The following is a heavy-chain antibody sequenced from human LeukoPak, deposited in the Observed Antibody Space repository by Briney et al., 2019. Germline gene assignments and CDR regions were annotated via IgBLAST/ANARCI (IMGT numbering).Heavy chain of an antibody. V-gene: IGHV3-48*02. CDR1: GFXFSTYN. CDR3: ARNPAGIGDY. Sequence: GGSLRLSCVASGFXFSTYNINWVRQAPGKGLEWVSFISSGSEIIYYADSVKGRFTVSRDNDKKSLYLQMNSLRDVDTAVYYCARNPAGIGDYLGQGTLVTVSS. CDR2: ISSGSEII. J-gene: IGHJ4*02. D-gene: IGHD1-1*01.